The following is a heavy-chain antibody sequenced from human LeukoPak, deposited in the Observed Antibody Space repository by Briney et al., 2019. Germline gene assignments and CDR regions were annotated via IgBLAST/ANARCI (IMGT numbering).Heavy chain of an antibody. J-gene: IGHJ4*02. Sequence: GGSLRLSCAASGFTFSGYSMSWVRQAPGKGLEWVSYISSSSSTIYYADSVKGRFTISRDNAKNSLYLQMNSLRDEDTAVYYCARGELEPLDYWGQGTLVTVSS. D-gene: IGHD1-14*01. V-gene: IGHV3-48*02. CDR2: ISSSSSTI. CDR1: GFTFSGYS. CDR3: ARGELEPLDY.